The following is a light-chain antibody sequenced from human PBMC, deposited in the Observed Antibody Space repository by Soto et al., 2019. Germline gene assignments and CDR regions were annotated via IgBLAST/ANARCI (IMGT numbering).Light chain of an antibody. CDR2: DAS. J-gene: IGKJ1*01. V-gene: IGKV1-5*01. CDR1: QSISSW. Sequence: DIQMTQSPSTLSASVGDRVTITCRASQSISSWLAWYQQKPGKAPKLLIYDASSLKSGVPSRFSGSGSGTEFTLTISSLQPDDFATYYCQQYNSYWTFGKGTKVEIK. CDR3: QQYNSYWT.